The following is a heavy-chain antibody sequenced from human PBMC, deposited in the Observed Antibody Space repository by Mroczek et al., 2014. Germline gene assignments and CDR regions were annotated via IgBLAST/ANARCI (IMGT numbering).Heavy chain of an antibody. D-gene: IGHD3-10*01. J-gene: IGHJ3*02. CDR2: ISYDGSNK. V-gene: IGHV3-30*03. Sequence: QVQLVQSGGGVVQPGRSLRLSCAASGFTFSSYGMHWVRQAPGKGLEWVAVISYDGSNKYYADSVKGRFTISRDNSKNTLYLQMNSLRAEDTAVYYCAAYGSGSYWYAFDIWGQGTMVTVSS. CDR3: AAYGSGSYWYAFDI. CDR1: GFTFSSYG.